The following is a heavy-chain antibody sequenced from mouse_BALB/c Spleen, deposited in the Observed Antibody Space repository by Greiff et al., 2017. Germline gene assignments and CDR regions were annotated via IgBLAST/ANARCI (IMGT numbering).Heavy chain of an antibody. J-gene: IGHJ2*01. V-gene: IGHV5-6-3*01. CDR1: GFTFSSYG. Sequence: EVMLVESGGGLVQPGGSRKLSCAASGFTFSSYGMSWVRQTPDKRLELVATINSNGGSTYYPDSVKGRFTISRDNAKNTLYLQMSSLKSEDTAMYYCARDHTLHYYGSSYFDYWGQGTTLTVSS. D-gene: IGHD1-1*01. CDR2: INSNGGST. CDR3: ARDHTLHYYGSSYFDY.